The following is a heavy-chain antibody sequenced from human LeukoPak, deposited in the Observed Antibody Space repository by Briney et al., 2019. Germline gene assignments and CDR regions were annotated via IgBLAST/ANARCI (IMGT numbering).Heavy chain of an antibody. D-gene: IGHD5-18*01. CDR1: GGSISSGSYY. CDR3: ARLWGYSYGNILGDDY. Sequence: PSQTLSLTCTVSGGSISSGSYYWSWIRQPAGKGLEWIGRIYTSGSTNYNPSLKSRVTISVDTSKNQFSLKLSSVTAADTAVYYCARLWGYSYGNILGDDYWGQGTLVTVSS. J-gene: IGHJ4*02. V-gene: IGHV4-61*02. CDR2: IYTSGST.